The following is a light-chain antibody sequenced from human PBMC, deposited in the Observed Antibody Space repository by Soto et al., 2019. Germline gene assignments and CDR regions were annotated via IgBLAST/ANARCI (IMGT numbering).Light chain of an antibody. CDR1: QSINNN. CDR3: QQYNDWPLT. J-gene: IGKJ1*01. V-gene: IGKV3-15*01. Sequence: IVLTQSPATLSVSPGDTATLSCRANQSINNNLAWYQQKPGQAPSLLIYGAFTRATGIPARFSGTGSGTEFTLTISSLQSEGFALYYCQQYNDWPLTFGQGTKVDI. CDR2: GAF.